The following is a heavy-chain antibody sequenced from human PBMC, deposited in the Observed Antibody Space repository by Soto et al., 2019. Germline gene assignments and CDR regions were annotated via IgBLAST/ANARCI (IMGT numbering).Heavy chain of an antibody. J-gene: IGHJ6*02. D-gene: IGHD2-15*01. V-gene: IGHV3-23*01. Sequence: PGWSLRLSCEASVFTCSDYVMNWFRQGPGKGLEWVSTIGRGDDKYYADSVKGRFTISRDTSKNTLFLQMNSLRAEDTALYFCAKDGTTGGQHYYGMDVWGQGTTVTVSS. CDR2: IGRGDDK. CDR1: VFTCSDYV. CDR3: AKDGTTGGQHYYGMDV.